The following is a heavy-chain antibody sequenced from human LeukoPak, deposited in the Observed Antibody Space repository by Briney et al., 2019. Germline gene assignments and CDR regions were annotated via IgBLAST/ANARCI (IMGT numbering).Heavy chain of an antibody. J-gene: IGHJ4*02. CDR2: MNPNSGNT. Sequence: GASVKVSCKASGYTFTSYDINWVRQATGQGLEWMGWMNPNSGNTGYAQKFQGRVTITRNTSISTAYMELSSLRSEDTAVYYCARFYGGATPLDYWGQGTLVTVSS. CDR3: ARFYGGATPLDY. CDR1: GYTFTSYD. V-gene: IGHV1-8*03. D-gene: IGHD1-26*01.